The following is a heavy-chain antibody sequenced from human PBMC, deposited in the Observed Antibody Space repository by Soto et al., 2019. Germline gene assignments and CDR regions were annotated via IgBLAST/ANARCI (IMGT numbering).Heavy chain of an antibody. CDR2: IYPGDSDT. J-gene: IGHJ6*02. Sequence: PGESLKISCKGSGYSFTSYWIGWVRQMPGKGLEWMGIIYPGDSDTRYSPSFQGQVTISTDKSISTAYLQWSSLKASDTAMYYCASSRNYYDSMPHWGYYYYYGMDVWGQGTTVTVSS. CDR3: ASSRNYYDSMPHWGYYYYYGMDV. CDR1: GYSFTSYW. D-gene: IGHD3-22*01. V-gene: IGHV5-51*01.